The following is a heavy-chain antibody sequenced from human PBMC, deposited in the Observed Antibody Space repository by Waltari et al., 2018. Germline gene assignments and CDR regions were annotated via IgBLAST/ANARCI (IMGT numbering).Heavy chain of an antibody. V-gene: IGHV3-30*18. Sequence: QVQLVESGGGVVQPGRSLRLSCAASGFTFSSYGMHWVRQAPGKGLEWVAVISYDGSNKYYADSVKGRFTISRDNSKNTLYLQMNSLRAEDTAVYYCAKERLDYGDYLYYFDYWGQGTLVTVSS. CDR3: AKERLDYGDYLYYFDY. D-gene: IGHD4-17*01. CDR2: ISYDGSNK. CDR1: GFTFSSYG. J-gene: IGHJ4*02.